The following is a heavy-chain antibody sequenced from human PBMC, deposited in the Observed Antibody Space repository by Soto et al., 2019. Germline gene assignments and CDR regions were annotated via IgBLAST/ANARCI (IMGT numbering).Heavy chain of an antibody. J-gene: IGHJ1*01. CDR1: VFTFSSYA. V-gene: IGHV3-30-3*01. Sequence: QVQLVESGGGVVQPGRSLRLSCSASVFTFSSYAMHWVRQAPGKGLEWVAVISDAGSNKYYADSVKVRFTISMNNSKNTLYLQMNSLSAEDTAVYYCELAQHWGQGTLVTVSS. CDR2: ISDAGSNK. CDR3: ELAQH.